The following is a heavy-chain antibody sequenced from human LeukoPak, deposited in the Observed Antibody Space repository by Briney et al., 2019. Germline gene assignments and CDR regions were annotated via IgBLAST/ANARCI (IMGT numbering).Heavy chain of an antibody. CDR2: IIPIFGTA. Sequence: SVKVSCKASGGTFSSYAISWVRQAPGQGLEWMGGIIPIFGTANYAQKFQGRVTITADESTSTAYMELSSLRSEDTAVYYCARATNYCSSTSCYYYYYYGMDVWGQGTTVTVSS. CDR1: GGTFSSYA. V-gene: IGHV1-69*13. D-gene: IGHD2-2*01. J-gene: IGHJ6*02. CDR3: ARATNYCSSTSCYYYYYYGMDV.